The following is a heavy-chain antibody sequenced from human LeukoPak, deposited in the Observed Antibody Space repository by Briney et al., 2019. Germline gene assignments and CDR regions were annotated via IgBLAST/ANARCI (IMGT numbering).Heavy chain of an antibody. CDR1: GGSISSGGYS. D-gene: IGHD2-2*01. V-gene: IGHV4-30-2*01. CDR3: ARVVPAAIEGWFDP. J-gene: IGHJ5*02. CDR2: IYHSGST. Sequence: PSQTLSLTCAVSGGSISSGGYSWSWIRQPPGKGLEWIVYIYHSGSTYYNPSLKSRVTISVDRSKNQFSLKLSSVTAADTAVYYCARVVPAAIEGWFDPWGQGTLVTVSS.